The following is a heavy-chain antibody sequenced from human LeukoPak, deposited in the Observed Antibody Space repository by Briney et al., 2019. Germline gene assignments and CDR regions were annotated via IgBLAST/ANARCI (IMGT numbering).Heavy chain of an antibody. J-gene: IGHJ4*02. CDR2: IIPIFGTA. V-gene: IGHV1-69*13. D-gene: IGHD3-22*01. CDR1: GYTFTSYG. CDR3: ARGSYYDSSPQGY. Sequence: GASVKVSCKASGYTFTSYGISWVRQAPGQGLEWMGGIIPIFGTANYAQKFQGRVTITADESTSTAYMELSSLRSEDTAVYYCARGSYYDSSPQGYWGQGTLVTVSS.